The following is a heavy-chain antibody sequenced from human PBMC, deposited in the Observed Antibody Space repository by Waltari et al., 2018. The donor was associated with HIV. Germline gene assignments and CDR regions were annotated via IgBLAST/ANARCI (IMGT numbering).Heavy chain of an antibody. Sequence: EVKLVQSGGGLVQPGGSLRLSCAASGVTFRSHAMSWVRRAPGKVRQGVSTISGSGSQTYYAESAKGRFAISRDNSEDTLILQMTRLRVEDTALYFCAKDFDTSGLPYVVIDSWGQGTLVTVSS. CDR2: ISGSGSQT. CDR1: GVTFRSHA. CDR3: AKDFDTSGLPYVVIDS. D-gene: IGHD3-22*01. V-gene: IGHV3-23*04. J-gene: IGHJ4*02.